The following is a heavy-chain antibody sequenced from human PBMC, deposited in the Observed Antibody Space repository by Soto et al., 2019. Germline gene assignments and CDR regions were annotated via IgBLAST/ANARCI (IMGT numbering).Heavy chain of an antibody. V-gene: IGHV4-31*03. CDR2: IYYSGST. J-gene: IGHJ6*02. D-gene: IGHD6-13*01. CDR1: GGSISSGGYY. Sequence: QVQLQESGPGLVKPSQTLSLTCTVSGGSISSGGYYWSWIRQHPGKGLEWIGYIYYSGSTYYNPSRKSRVTISVAPSKNQFSLKLSSVTAADTAVYYCARESSGNPTAASWYVVREYYYYGMDVWGQGTTVTVSS. CDR3: ARESSGNPTAASWYVVREYYYYGMDV.